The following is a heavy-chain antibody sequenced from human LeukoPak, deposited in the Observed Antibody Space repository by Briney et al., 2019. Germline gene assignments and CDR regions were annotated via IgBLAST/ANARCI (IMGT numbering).Heavy chain of an antibody. CDR3: ARVEYTIRDGYNWGNWFDP. V-gene: IGHV4-59*01. CDR1: GGSNSSYY. D-gene: IGHD5-24*01. CDR2: IYYSGST. Sequence: SETLSLTCTVSGGSNSSYYWSWIRQPPGQGLEWIGYIYYSGSTNSNPSLKSRVTISVDTSKKQFSLKLSSVTAADTAVYYCARVEYTIRDGYNWGNWFDPWGQGILVTVSS. J-gene: IGHJ5*02.